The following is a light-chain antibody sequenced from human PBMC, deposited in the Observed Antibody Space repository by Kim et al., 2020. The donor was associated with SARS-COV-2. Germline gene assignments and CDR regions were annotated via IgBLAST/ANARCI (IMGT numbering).Light chain of an antibody. CDR3: LLSYSDVAV. CDR2: DTQ. CDR1: TGAVTSGHY. V-gene: IGLV7-46*01. Sequence: PGGTFTLTCTSSTGAVTSGHYPYWFQQKPGQAPRTLIYDTQNKHSWTPARFSGSLLGGKAALTLSGAQPEDEAEYYCLLSYSDVAVFGGGTQLTVL. J-gene: IGLJ3*02.